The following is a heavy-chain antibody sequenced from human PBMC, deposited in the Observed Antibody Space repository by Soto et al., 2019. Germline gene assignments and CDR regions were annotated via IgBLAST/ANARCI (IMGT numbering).Heavy chain of an antibody. V-gene: IGHV3-23*01. D-gene: IGHD3-10*01. Sequence: GSLRLSCAASGFTFSSYAMGWVRPAPGKGLEWVSAISGSGGSTYYADSVKGRFTISRDNSKNTLYLQMNSLRAEDTAVYYCAKWGIRNHNWFDPWGQGTLVTVSS. J-gene: IGHJ5*02. CDR3: AKWGIRNHNWFDP. CDR1: GFTFSSYA. CDR2: ISGSGGST.